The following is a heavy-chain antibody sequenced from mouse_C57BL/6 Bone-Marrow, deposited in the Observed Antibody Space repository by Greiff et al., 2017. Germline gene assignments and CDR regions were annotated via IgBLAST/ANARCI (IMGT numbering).Heavy chain of an antibody. CDR3: ARAGLWGYFDV. V-gene: IGHV3-1*01. D-gene: IGHD1-1*02. CDR2: ISYSGST. J-gene: IGHJ1*03. CDR1: GYSITSGYD. Sequence: EVKLVESGPGMVKPSQSLSLTCTASGYSITSGYDWHWIRHFPGNKLEWMGFISYSGSTNYNTSLKSRISITHDTSKNQFFLKLNSVTTEDTATYECARAGLWGYFDVWGTGTTVTVSS.